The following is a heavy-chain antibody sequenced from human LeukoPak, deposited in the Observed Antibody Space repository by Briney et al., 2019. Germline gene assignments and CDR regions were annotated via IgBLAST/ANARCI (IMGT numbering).Heavy chain of an antibody. V-gene: IGHV3-30*04. J-gene: IGHJ4*02. D-gene: IGHD3-22*01. CDR2: ISYDGSSK. CDR1: GFTFSDYA. CDR3: ARERYYYDGSAYYSFDY. Sequence: GRSLRLSCAASGFTFSDYAMHWVRQAPGKGLEWVAVISYDGSSKYFADSVKGRFTISRDNSKNALYVQMNSLRADDTAVYYCARERYYYDGSAYYSFDYWGQGTLVTVSS.